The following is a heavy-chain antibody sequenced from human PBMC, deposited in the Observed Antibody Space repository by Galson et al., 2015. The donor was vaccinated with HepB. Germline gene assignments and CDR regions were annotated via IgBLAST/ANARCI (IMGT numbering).Heavy chain of an antibody. CDR1: GGTFSSYT. J-gene: IGHJ5*02. CDR2: IIPILGIA. V-gene: IGHV1-69*02. Sequence: SVKVSCKASGGTFSSYTISWVRQAPGQGLEWMGRIIPILGIANYAQKFQGRATITADKSTSTAYMELSSLRSEDTAVYYCASGLLLYSSSWYGWFDPWGQGTLVTVSS. CDR3: ASGLLLYSSSWYGWFDP. D-gene: IGHD6-13*01.